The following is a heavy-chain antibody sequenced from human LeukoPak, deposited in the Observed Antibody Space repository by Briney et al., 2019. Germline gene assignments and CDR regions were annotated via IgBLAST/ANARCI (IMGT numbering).Heavy chain of an antibody. CDR3: AKPRGLNYGDYVGPDAFDI. Sequence: GGSLRLSCAASGFTFSIYAMSWVRQAPGKGLEWVSAISGSGGTAYYADSVKGRFTISRDNSKNTLYLQMNSLRAEDTAVYYCAKPRGLNYGDYVGPDAFDIWGQGTMVTVSS. CDR2: ISGSGGTA. D-gene: IGHD4-17*01. J-gene: IGHJ3*02. V-gene: IGHV3-23*01. CDR1: GFTFSIYA.